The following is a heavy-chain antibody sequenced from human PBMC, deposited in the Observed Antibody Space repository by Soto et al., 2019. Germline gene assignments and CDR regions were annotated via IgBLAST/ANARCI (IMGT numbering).Heavy chain of an antibody. CDR1: GGTFSSYA. Sequence: QVQLVQSGAEVKKPGSSVKVSCKASGGTFSSYAISWVRQAPGQGLEWMGGIIPIFGTANYAQKFQGRVAITAEESTLAAYMELSDLRSEDTAVYYGAQRHGRSWFDPWGQGTLVTVSS. J-gene: IGHJ5*02. V-gene: IGHV1-69*12. CDR3: AQRHGRSWFDP. CDR2: IIPIFGTA. D-gene: IGHD6-25*01.